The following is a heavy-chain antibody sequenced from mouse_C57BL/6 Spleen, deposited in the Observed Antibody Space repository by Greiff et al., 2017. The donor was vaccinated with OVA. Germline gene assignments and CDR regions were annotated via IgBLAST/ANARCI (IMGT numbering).Heavy chain of an antibody. CDR2: IYPRSGNT. CDR1: GYTFTSYG. D-gene: IGHD1-1*01. CDR3: ARRGITTGMDY. J-gene: IGHJ4*01. V-gene: IGHV1-81*01. Sequence: VQLVESGAELARPGASVKLSCKASGYTFTSYGISWVKQRTGQGLEWIGEIYPRSGNTYYNEKFKGKATLTADKSSSTAYMELRSLTSEDSAVYFCARRGITTGMDYWGQGTSVTVSS.